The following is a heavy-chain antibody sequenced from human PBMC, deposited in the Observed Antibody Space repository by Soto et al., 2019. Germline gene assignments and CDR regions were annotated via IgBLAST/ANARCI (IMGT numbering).Heavy chain of an antibody. V-gene: IGHV3-7*03. CDR3: ARYFRGSGRYFFDY. Sequence: PGGSLRLSXVASGFTFISSFMGWVRQAPGKGLEWVANINQDGGGTYYVDSVEGRFTISRDNAKDSLYLQMNSLRAEDTAVYYCARYFRGSGRYFFDYWGQGTLVTVSS. D-gene: IGHD6-19*01. CDR1: GFTFISSF. J-gene: IGHJ4*02. CDR2: INQDGGGT.